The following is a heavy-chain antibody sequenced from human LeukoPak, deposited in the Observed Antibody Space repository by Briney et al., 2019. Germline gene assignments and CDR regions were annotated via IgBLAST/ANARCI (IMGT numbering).Heavy chain of an antibody. J-gene: IGHJ3*02. CDR2: ISSNGGST. CDR3: ARLITMIVVGQDAFDI. D-gene: IGHD3-22*01. V-gene: IGHV3-64*01. Sequence: GGSLRLSCAASGFTFSSYAMHWVRQAPGKGLEYVSAISSNGGSTYYANSVKGRFTISRDNSKNTLYLQMGSLRAEDMAAYYCARLITMIVVGQDAFDIWGQGTMVTVSS. CDR1: GFTFSSYA.